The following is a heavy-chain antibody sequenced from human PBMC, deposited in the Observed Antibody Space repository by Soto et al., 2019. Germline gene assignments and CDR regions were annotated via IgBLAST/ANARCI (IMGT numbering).Heavy chain of an antibody. Sequence: GGSLRLSCAASGFTFSSYGMHWVRQAPGKGLEWVAVISYDGSNKYYADSVKGRFTISRDNSKNTLYLQMNSLRAEDTAVYYCAKCRRQWLVLSYYYGMDVWGQGTTVTVSS. D-gene: IGHD6-19*01. CDR2: ISYDGSNK. V-gene: IGHV3-30*18. CDR3: AKCRRQWLVLSYYYGMDV. CDR1: GFTFSSYG. J-gene: IGHJ6*02.